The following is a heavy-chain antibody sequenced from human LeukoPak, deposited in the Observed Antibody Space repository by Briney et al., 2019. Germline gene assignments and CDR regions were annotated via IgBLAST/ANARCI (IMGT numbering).Heavy chain of an antibody. V-gene: IGHV4-34*01. D-gene: IGHD3-16*01. J-gene: IGHJ4*02. CDR2: INHSGST. CDR1: GESFSGYY. CDR3: ARGRFRIMTH. Sequence: SETLSLTCAVYGESFSGYYWSWIRQPPGKGLEWIGEINHSGSTNYNPSLKSRVTISVDTSKNQFSLKLSSVTAADTAVYYCARGRFRIMTHWGQGTLVTVSS.